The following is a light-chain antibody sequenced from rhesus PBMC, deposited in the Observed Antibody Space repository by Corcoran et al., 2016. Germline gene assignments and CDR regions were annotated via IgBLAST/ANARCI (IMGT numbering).Light chain of an antibody. CDR1: QSVCSY. J-gene: IGKJ3*01. CDR2: GAS. V-gene: IGKV3-24*04. Sequence: ETVVTQSPATLALSPGERATLSCRASQSVCSYLAWYQQKPGQAPRLLIYGASSRATGIPDRFSGSGSGTDFTLTISSLEPEEVGVYYCQQSSNLFTFGPGTKLDIK. CDR3: QQSSNLFT.